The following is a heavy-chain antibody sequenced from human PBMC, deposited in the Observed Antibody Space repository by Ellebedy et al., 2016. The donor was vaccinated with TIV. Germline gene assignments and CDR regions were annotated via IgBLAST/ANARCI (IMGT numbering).Heavy chain of an antibody. J-gene: IGHJ4*02. Sequence: AASVKVSCKASGGTFNSHTICWVRPAPGEGLEWMGGIIPIFDTENYAQKFRGRVTFTADKSTSTAYMELRSLRSDDTAVYYCARDLRGSLKRGYWGQGTLVTVSS. CDR2: IIPIFDTE. CDR3: ARDLRGSLKRGY. CDR1: GGTFNSHT. V-gene: IGHV1-69*06. D-gene: IGHD2-8*01.